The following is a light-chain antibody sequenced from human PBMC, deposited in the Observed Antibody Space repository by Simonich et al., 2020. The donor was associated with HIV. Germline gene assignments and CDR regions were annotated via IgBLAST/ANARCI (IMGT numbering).Light chain of an antibody. Sequence: DIVMTQSPLSLPVTPGEPASISCRSSQSLLHSNGHNYLDWYLQKPGQSPQLLIYLGSNRASGVPDRFSGSGSSTDFTLKISRVEAEDVGVYYCMQALQTPFTFGPGTKVDIK. CDR1: QSLLHSNGHNY. CDR2: LGS. J-gene: IGKJ3*01. V-gene: IGKV2-28*01. CDR3: MQALQTPFT.